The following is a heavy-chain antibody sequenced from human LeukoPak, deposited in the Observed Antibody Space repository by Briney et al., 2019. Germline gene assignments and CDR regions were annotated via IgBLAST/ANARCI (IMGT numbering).Heavy chain of an antibody. CDR3: AKWKYSNSGIDDY. D-gene: IGHD6-6*01. CDR1: GFTFSSYA. V-gene: IGHV3-23*01. J-gene: IGHJ4*02. Sequence: QSGGCLRLSCAASGFTFSSYAMSWVRQVPGKGLEWFSVISGSGDNTYYADSVKGRFTISRDNSKNMLYLQMNSLRAEDTAVYYCAKWKYSNSGIDDYWGQGTLVTVSS. CDR2: ISGSGDNT.